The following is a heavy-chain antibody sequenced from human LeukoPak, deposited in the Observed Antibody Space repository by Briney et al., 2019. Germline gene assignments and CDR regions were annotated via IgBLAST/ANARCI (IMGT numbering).Heavy chain of an antibody. J-gene: IGHJ3*02. CDR2: ISSGGSST. CDR1: GFTFNNYA. CDR3: AKGYGDFEVRAFDI. Sequence: GGSLRLSCAASGFTFNNYAMNWVRQAPGKGLEWVSAISSGGSSTYYPDSVKGRFTISRDNSKNTLYLQMNSLRAEDTAVYYCAKGYGDFEVRAFDIWGQGTMVTVSS. V-gene: IGHV3-23*01. D-gene: IGHD4-17*01.